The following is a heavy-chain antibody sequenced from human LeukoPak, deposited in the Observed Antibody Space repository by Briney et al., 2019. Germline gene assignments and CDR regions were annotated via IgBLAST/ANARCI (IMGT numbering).Heavy chain of an antibody. CDR3: ARGENWFDP. CDR2: IYYSGST. V-gene: IGHV4-61*08. CDR1: GGSVSRGGYY. J-gene: IGHJ5*02. D-gene: IGHD1-26*01. Sequence: SETLSLTCTVSGGSVSRGGYYWSWIRQPPGKGPEWIGYIYYSGSTNYNPSLKSRVTISLDTSKNQFSLKLSSVTAADTAVYYCARGENWFDPWGQGTLVTVSS.